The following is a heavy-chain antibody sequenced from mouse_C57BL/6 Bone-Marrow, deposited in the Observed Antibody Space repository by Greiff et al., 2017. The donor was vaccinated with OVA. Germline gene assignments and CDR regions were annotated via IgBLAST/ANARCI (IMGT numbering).Heavy chain of an antibody. CDR3: TTELRLRIAY. CDR1: GFNIKDDY. V-gene: IGHV14-4*01. Sequence: EVQLQQSGAELVRPGASVKLSCTASGFNIKDDYMHWVKQRPEQGLEWIGWIDPENGDTEYASKFQGKATITADTSSNTAYLQLSSLTSEDTAVYYCTTELRLRIAYWGQGTLVTVSA. CDR2: IDPENGDT. J-gene: IGHJ3*01. D-gene: IGHD3-2*02.